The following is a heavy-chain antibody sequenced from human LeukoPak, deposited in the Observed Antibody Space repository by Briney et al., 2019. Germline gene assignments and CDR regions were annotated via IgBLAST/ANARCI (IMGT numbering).Heavy chain of an antibody. D-gene: IGHD6-13*01. V-gene: IGHV1-69*05. CDR1: GGTFSSYA. Sequence: ASVKVSCKASGGTFSSYAISGVRQAPGQGLEWMGGIIPIFGTANYAQKFQGRVTITTDESTSTAYMELSSLRSEDTAVYYCAAAGKTPAAAASRWFDPWGQGTLVTVSS. CDR2: IIPIFGTA. CDR3: AAAGKTPAAAASRWFDP. J-gene: IGHJ5*02.